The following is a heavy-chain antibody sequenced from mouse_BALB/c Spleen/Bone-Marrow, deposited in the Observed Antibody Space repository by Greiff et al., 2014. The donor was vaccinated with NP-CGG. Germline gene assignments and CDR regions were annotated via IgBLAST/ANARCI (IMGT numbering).Heavy chain of an antibody. CDR2: ISTYYGDA. J-gene: IGHJ3*01. V-gene: IGHV1S137*01. D-gene: IGHD2-4*01. CDR1: GYTFTDYA. Sequence: VQLQQSGAEPVRPGVSVKISCKGSGYTFTDYAMHWVKQSHAKSLEWIGVISTYYGDASYNQKFKGKATMTVDKSSSTAYMELARLTSEDSAIYYCARDYDYGFAYWGQGTLVTVSA. CDR3: ARDYDYGFAY.